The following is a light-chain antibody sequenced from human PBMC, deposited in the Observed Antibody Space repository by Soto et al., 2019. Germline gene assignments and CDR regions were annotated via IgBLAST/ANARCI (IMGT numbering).Light chain of an antibody. CDR2: YDS. J-gene: IGLJ2*01. V-gene: IGLV3-21*04. Sequence: SYELTQPPSVSVAPGKTARITCGGTNIGSKSVHWYQQKPGQAPVQVIYYDSDRPSGIPERFSGSNSGNTATLTISRVEAGDEADYYCQVWDSSSDHVVFGGGTKLTVL. CDR3: QVWDSSSDHVV. CDR1: NIGSKS.